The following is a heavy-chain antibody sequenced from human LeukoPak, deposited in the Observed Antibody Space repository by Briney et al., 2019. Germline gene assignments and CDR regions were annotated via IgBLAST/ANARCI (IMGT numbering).Heavy chain of an antibody. D-gene: IGHD3-22*01. J-gene: IGHJ4*02. CDR1: GFPLSSYA. CDR2: TSSSDAGT. V-gene: IGHV3-23*01. CDR3: AKRRYDSSGHFDS. Sequence: GGSLRLSCAAFGFPLSSYAMSWVCQAPGKGLEWVSATSSSDAGTYHADSVKGRFTISKDNSKNTLYMRMSSLRAEDTALYYCAKRRYDSSGHFDSWGQGTLVTVSS.